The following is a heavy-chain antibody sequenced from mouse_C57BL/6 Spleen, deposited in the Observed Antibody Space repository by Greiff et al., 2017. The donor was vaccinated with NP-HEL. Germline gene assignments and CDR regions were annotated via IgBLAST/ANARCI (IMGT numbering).Heavy chain of an antibody. J-gene: IGHJ3*01. Sequence: EVQLVESGGGLVKPGGSLKLSCAASGFTFSSYAMSWVRQTPEKRLEWVATISDGGSYTYYPDNVKGRFTISRDNAKNNLYLQMSHLKSEDTAMYYCARDSSGYVEGAWFAYWGQGTLVTVSA. D-gene: IGHD3-2*02. CDR3: ARDSSGYVEGAWFAY. CDR1: GFTFSSYA. CDR2: ISDGGSYT. V-gene: IGHV5-4*01.